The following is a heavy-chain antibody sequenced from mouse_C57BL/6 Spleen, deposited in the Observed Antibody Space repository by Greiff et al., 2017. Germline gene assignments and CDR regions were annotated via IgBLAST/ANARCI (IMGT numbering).Heavy chain of an antibody. D-gene: IGHD2-1*01. CDR1: GYTFTDYN. CDR3: ARGGGNGDYAMDY. V-gene: IGHV1-22*01. J-gene: IGHJ4*01. CDR2: INPNNGGT. Sequence: VQLQQSGPELVKPGASVKMSCKASGYTFTDYNMHWVKQSHGKSLEWIGYINPNNGGTSYNQKFKGKATLTVNKSSSTAYMELRSLTSEDSAVYYCARGGGNGDYAMDYWGQGTSVTVSS.